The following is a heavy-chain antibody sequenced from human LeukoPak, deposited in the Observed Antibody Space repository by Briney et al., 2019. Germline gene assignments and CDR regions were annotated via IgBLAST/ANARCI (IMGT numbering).Heavy chain of an antibody. Sequence: GGSLRLSCAASGFTFDEYTMHWVRQAPGRGLEWVALISWDRGSTYYADSVKGRFTISRDNTKDFLYLQMNSLRTEDTALYYCAKANHDFWTGYFDHWGQGTPVTVSS. CDR3: AKANHDFWTGYFDH. V-gene: IGHV3-43*01. CDR1: GFTFDEYT. CDR2: ISWDRGST. J-gene: IGHJ4*02. D-gene: IGHD3/OR15-3a*01.